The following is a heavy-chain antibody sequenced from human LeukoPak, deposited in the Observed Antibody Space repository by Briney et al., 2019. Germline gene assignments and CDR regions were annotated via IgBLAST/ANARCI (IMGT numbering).Heavy chain of an antibody. CDR3: AKGAQDYGDSTTDY. CDR2: ISGSGGRT. V-gene: IGHV3-23*01. Sequence: GGSLRLSCAASAFTFSSYAMSWFRQAPGKGLEWVAVISGSGGRTYYADSVKGRFTISRDNSKNTLFLQMNSLRADDTAVNYCAKGAQDYGDSTTDYWGQGTLVTVSS. D-gene: IGHD4-17*01. CDR1: AFTFSSYA. J-gene: IGHJ4*02.